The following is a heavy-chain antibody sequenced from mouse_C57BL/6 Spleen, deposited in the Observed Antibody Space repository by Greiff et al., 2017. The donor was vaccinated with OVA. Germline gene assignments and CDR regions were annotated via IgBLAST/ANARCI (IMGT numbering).Heavy chain of an antibody. CDR1: GYAFTNYL. Sequence: QVQLKQSGAELVRPGTSVKVSCKASGYAFTNYLIEWVKQRPGQGLEWIGVINPGSGGTNYNEKFKGKATLTADKSSSTAYMQLSSLTSEDSAVYFCARSVYYDYDYAMDYWGQGTSVTVSS. D-gene: IGHD2-4*01. CDR3: ARSVYYDYDYAMDY. CDR2: INPGSGGT. V-gene: IGHV1-54*01. J-gene: IGHJ4*01.